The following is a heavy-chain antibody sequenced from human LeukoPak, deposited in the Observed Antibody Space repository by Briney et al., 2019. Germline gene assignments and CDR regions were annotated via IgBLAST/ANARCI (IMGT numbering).Heavy chain of an antibody. V-gene: IGHV3-30-3*01. CDR2: ISFDGTIK. CDR1: GFTFSSYA. Sequence: PGGSLRLSCAASGFTFSSYAMHWVRQAPGKGLEWVAVISFDGTIKYYGDSVNGRFTISRDNAKNTLYLQMNSLRGEDTAVYYCAREMLFGESGYNWFDPWGQGTLVTVSS. D-gene: IGHD3/OR15-3a*01. CDR3: AREMLFGESGYNWFDP. J-gene: IGHJ5*02.